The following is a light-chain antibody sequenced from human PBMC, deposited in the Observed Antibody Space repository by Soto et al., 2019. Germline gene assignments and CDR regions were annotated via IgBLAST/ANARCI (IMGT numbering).Light chain of an antibody. J-gene: IGLJ2*01. CDR2: LEGSGSY. CDR1: SGHSSYI. V-gene: IGLV4-60*03. CDR3: ETWDSNSVV. Sequence: QPVLTQSSSASASLGSSVKLTYTLSSGHSSYIIAWHQQQPGKAPRYLMKLEGSGSYNKGSGVPDRFSGSSSGADRYLTISNLQSEDEADYYCETWDSNSVVFGGGTKVTVL.